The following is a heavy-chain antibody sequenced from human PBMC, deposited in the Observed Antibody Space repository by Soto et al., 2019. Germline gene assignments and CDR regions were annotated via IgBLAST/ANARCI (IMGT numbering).Heavy chain of an antibody. D-gene: IGHD3-16*02. CDR2: ISSSSSTI. Sequence: EVQLVESGGGLVQPGGSLRLSCAASGFTFSSYSMNWVRQAPGKGLEWVSYISSSSSTIYYADSVKGRFTISRDNAKNSLYLQMNSLRAEDTAVYCCARDRYYDYVWGSDRWQPHYWGQGTLVTVSS. J-gene: IGHJ4*02. CDR3: ARDRYYDYVWGSDRWQPHY. V-gene: IGHV3-48*01. CDR1: GFTFSSYS.